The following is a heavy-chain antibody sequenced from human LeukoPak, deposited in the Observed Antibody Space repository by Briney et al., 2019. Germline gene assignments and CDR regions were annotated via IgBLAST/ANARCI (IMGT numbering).Heavy chain of an antibody. J-gene: IGHJ6*03. D-gene: IGHD3-3*01. Sequence: GGSLRLSCAASGFTFSAYSMTWVRQAPGKGLEWVSSITSTGSYIYHADSVKGRFTISRDNAKNSLSLQMNSLRAEDTAVYSCARSLSGYYVGNYYYYYMDVWGKGTTVSVSS. CDR1: GFTFSAYS. V-gene: IGHV3-21*01. CDR3: ARSLSGYYVGNYYYYYMDV. CDR2: ITSTGSYI.